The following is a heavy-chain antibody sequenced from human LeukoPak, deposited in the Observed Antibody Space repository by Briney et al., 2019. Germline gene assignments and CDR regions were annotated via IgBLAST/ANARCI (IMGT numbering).Heavy chain of an antibody. Sequence: GASVHFSCKPFGQTITSYDIKRQRQANRQAYDRQHRMNPNSGNTGYAQKFQGRVTMTRNTSISTAYMELSSLRSEDTAVYYCARVDGSGSYPLFDYWGQGTLVTVSS. CDR2: MNPNSGNT. CDR3: ARVDGSGSYPLFDY. V-gene: IGHV1-8*01. J-gene: IGHJ4*02. D-gene: IGHD3-10*01. CDR1: GQTITSYD.